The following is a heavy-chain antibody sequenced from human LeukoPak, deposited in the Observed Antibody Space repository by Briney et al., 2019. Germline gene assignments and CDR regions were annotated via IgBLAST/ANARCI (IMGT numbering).Heavy chain of an antibody. CDR1: GYTFTSYE. Sequence: ASVKVSCKASGYTFTSYEINWVRQATGQGLEWMGWMNPNSGNTGYAQKFQGRVTMTRNTSISTAYMELSSLRSEDTAVYYCARGSLVPPEYFQHWGQGTLVTVSS. CDR3: ARGSLVPPEYFQH. V-gene: IGHV1-8*01. CDR2: MNPNSGNT. D-gene: IGHD6-13*01. J-gene: IGHJ1*01.